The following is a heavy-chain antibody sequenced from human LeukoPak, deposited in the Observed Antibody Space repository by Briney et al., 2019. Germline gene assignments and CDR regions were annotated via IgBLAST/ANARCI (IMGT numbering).Heavy chain of an antibody. CDR3: ARGDGDDNWLIDY. Sequence: PGGSLRLSCTTSGFTSSRYSMNWVRQAPGKGLEWISYISSSSSNIQYADSVKGRFTISRDNARNSLYLQMNNLRAEDTAVYHCARGDGDDNWLIDYWAREPWSPSHQ. D-gene: IGHD1-1*01. V-gene: IGHV3-48*04. J-gene: IGHJ4*02. CDR2: ISSSSSNI. CDR1: GFTSSRYS.